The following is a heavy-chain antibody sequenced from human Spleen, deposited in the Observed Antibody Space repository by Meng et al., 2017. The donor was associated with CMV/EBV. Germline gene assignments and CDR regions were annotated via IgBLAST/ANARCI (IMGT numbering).Heavy chain of an antibody. CDR1: YTFTSYG. CDR2: ISAYNGNT. V-gene: IGHV1-18*01. Sequence: YTFTSYGISWVRQAPGQGLEWMGWISAYNGNTNYAQKLQGRVTMTTDTSTSTAYMELRSLRSDDTAVYYCAREYYGDYDGLIYWFDPWGQGTLVTVSS. D-gene: IGHD4-17*01. J-gene: IGHJ5*02. CDR3: AREYYGDYDGLIYWFDP.